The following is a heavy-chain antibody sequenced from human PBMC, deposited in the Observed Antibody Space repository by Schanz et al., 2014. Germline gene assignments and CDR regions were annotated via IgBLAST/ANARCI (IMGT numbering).Heavy chain of an antibody. CDR3: ARDNYYGSGSCAY. V-gene: IGHV3-33*08. J-gene: IGHJ4*02. CDR2: MSYDGSIK. CDR1: GFTFSSYA. D-gene: IGHD3-10*01. Sequence: VQLLESGGGLVQPGGSLRLSCAASGFTFSSYAMSWVRQAPGKGLEWVAAMSYDGSIKYYGDSVKGRFTISRDNAKNSMYLHMKSLRGEDTAVYYCARDNYYGSGSCAYWGQGTLVTVSS.